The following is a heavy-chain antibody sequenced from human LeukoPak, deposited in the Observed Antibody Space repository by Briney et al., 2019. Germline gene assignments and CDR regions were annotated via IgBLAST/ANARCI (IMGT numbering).Heavy chain of an antibody. Sequence: GGSLRLSCVASGFTFSSYGMSWVRQAPGRGLELVSSTSGSGSSTYHADSVKGRFTISRDNDKNTLYLQMNSLRAEDTAVYYCAKDRNLYYYDSSGYAGSWGQGILVTVSS. CDR1: GFTFSSYG. CDR3: AKDRNLYYYDSSGYAGS. D-gene: IGHD3-22*01. CDR2: TSGSGSST. J-gene: IGHJ5*02. V-gene: IGHV3-23*01.